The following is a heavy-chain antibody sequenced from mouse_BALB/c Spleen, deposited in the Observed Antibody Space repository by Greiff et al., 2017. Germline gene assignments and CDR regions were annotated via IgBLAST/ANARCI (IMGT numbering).Heavy chain of an antibody. Sequence: VQLQQPGAELVMPGASVKMSCKASGYTFTDYWMHWVKQRPGQGLEWIGAIDTSDSYTSYNQKFKGKATLTVDESSSTAYMQLSSLTSEDSAVYYCARSLTGTGAYWGQGTLVTVSA. D-gene: IGHD4-1*01. V-gene: IGHV1-69*01. CDR3: ARSLTGTGAY. CDR2: IDTSDSYT. CDR1: GYTFTDYW. J-gene: IGHJ3*01.